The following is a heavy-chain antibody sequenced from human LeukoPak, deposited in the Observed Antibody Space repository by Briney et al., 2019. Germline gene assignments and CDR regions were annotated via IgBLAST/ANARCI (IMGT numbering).Heavy chain of an antibody. CDR3: AKEGGDSSSFDY. D-gene: IGHD6-13*01. CDR1: GFSFSTYA. CDR2: ISGSGGST. V-gene: IGHV3-23*01. Sequence: GGSLRLSCAASGFSFSTYAMSWVRQAPGKGLEWVSAISGSGGSTYYADSVKGRFTISRDNSKNTLYLQMNSLRAEDTAVYYCAKEGGDSSSFDYWGQGTLVTVSS. J-gene: IGHJ4*02.